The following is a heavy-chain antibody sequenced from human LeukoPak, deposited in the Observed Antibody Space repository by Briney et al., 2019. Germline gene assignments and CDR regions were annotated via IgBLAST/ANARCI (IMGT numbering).Heavy chain of an antibody. CDR2: INPNTGGT. Sequence: ASVTVSCKASGYTFTGYYMHWVRQAPGQGLEWMAWINPNTGGTNYAQKFQGRVTITRDTSISTAYMEMSRLRYDDTAVYYCARGAMVRGVSHMDVWGKGTTVTVSS. V-gene: IGHV1-2*02. CDR1: GYTFTGYY. CDR3: ARGAMVRGVSHMDV. J-gene: IGHJ6*03. D-gene: IGHD3-10*01.